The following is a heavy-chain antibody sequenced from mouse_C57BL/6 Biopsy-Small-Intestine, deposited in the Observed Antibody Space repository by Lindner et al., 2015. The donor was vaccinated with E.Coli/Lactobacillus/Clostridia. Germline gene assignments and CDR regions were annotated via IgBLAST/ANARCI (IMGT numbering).Heavy chain of an antibody. D-gene: IGHD1-1*01. CDR3: ARDLGTSCSTSSCYEGGFNI. CDR2: IIPVFGTA. J-gene: IGHJ1*01. Sequence: SVKVSCKASGGTFTTYAISWVRQAPGQGLEWMGKIIPVFGTANYAQEFQGRVTITADKSTTTAYMEFSSLRSEDTAVCYCARDLGTSCSTSSCYEGGFNIWGQGTKVTVSS. V-gene: IGHV1-53*01. CDR1: GGTFTTYA.